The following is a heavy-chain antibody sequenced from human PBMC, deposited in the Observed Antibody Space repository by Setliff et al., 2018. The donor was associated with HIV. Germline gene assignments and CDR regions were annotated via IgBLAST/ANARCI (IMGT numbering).Heavy chain of an antibody. CDR2: VSYSGDT. V-gene: IGHV4-59*08. CDR3: ARHGGGYSYGSFDF. Sequence: LSLTCSVSGGSMSGYYWSWIRQPPGRGLEWIGYVSYSGDTNYNPSLKSRVIISIDTSKNQFSLRVNSVTAADTALYSCARHGGGYSYGSFDFWSQGTLVTVSS. D-gene: IGHD5-18*01. J-gene: IGHJ4*02. CDR1: GGSMSGYY.